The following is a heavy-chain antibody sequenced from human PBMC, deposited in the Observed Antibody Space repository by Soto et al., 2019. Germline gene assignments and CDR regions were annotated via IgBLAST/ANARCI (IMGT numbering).Heavy chain of an antibody. CDR1: GYTFSSYS. CDR2: INAGNGNT. D-gene: IGHD3-22*01. CDR3: ARAKPYYYDSTGPTEYFQY. Sequence: ASVKVSCKASGYTFSSYSMHWVRQAPGQRLEWMGWINAGNGNTKYSQKFQGRVTITRDTSASTAYMELSSLRSEDTAVYYCARAKPYYYDSTGPTEYFQYWGQGTLVTVSS. V-gene: IGHV1-3*01. J-gene: IGHJ1*01.